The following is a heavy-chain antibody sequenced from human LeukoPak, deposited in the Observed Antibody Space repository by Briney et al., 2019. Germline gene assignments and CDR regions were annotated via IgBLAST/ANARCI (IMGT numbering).Heavy chain of an antibody. CDR1: GYIFTSYD. Sequence: ASVKVSCKASGYIFTSYDINWVRQATGQGLEWMGWMNPNSGNTGYAQKFQGRVTITTDESTSTAYMELSSLRSEDTAVYYCAREGLRYFDWGEPYYFDYWGQGTLVTVSS. V-gene: IGHV1-8*01. D-gene: IGHD3-9*01. J-gene: IGHJ4*02. CDR3: AREGLRYFDWGEPYYFDY. CDR2: MNPNSGNT.